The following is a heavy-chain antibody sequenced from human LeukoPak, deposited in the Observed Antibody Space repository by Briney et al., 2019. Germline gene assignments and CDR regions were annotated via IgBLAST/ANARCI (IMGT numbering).Heavy chain of an antibody. V-gene: IGHV4-39*02. J-gene: IGHJ5*02. D-gene: IGHD6-19*01. CDR2: IYYSGGT. Sequence: SETLSLTCTVSGGSISSSSYYWGWIRQPPGKGLEWIGSIYYSGGTYYNPSLKSRRVTISVDTSNNHFSLNLTSVTAADTALYFCARDVRYARGWSTSESWGQGTLVTVSS. CDR3: ARDVRYARGWSTSES. CDR1: GGSISSSSYY.